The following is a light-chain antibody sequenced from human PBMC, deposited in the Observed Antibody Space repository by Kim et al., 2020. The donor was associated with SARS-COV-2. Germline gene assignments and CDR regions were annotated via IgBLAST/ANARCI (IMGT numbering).Light chain of an antibody. CDR2: QDS. Sequence: SPGQTASITCSGDKLGDKYACWYQQKPGQSPVLVIYQDSKRPSGIPERFSGSNSGNTATLTISGTQAMDEADYYCQAWDSSTADWVFGGGTQLTVL. J-gene: IGLJ3*02. V-gene: IGLV3-1*01. CDR1: KLGDKY. CDR3: QAWDSSTADWV.